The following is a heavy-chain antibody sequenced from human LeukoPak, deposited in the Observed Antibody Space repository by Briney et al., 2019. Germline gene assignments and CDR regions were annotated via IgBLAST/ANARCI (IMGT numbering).Heavy chain of an antibody. CDR1: GYTFIDYY. CDR2: INPNSGGT. CDR3: ARDFIRGSSFAYRLLES. V-gene: IGHV1-2*02. J-gene: IGHJ4*02. D-gene: IGHD5-18*01. Sequence: ASVKVSCKTSGYTFIDYYVHWVRKAPGQGLEWLGWINPNSGGTSNAQMLQGRVTLTRDTSINTAYMELRRLTSEDTAVYYCARDFIRGSSFAYRLLESWGQGTLVIVSS.